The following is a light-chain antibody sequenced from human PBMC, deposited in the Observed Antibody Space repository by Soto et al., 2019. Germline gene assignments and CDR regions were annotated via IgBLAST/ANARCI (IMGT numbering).Light chain of an antibody. CDR3: QQYNNWPRT. CDR2: GAS. J-gene: IGKJ1*01. CDR1: QSVSSS. Sequence: EIVLTQSPATLSLSPGERATLPCRASQSVSSSLAWYQQKPGQAPRLLIYGASNRATGTPDRFSGSGSGTDFTLTISSLQSEDFAVYYCQQYNNWPRTFGQGTKVDI. V-gene: IGKV3-11*01.